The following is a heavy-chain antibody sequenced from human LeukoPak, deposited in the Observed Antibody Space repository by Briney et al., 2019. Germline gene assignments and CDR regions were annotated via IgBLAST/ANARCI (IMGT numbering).Heavy chain of an antibody. CDR3: ARDPSGDYRGGFDY. J-gene: IGHJ4*02. V-gene: IGHV3-53*01. Sequence: PGGSLRLSCATSGFTVSSNYMSWVRQAPGKGLEWVSVIYSGGSTYYADSVKGRFTISRDNSKNTLYLQMNSLRAEDTAVYYCARDPSGDYRGGFDYWGQGTLVTVSS. CDR1: GFTVSSNY. CDR2: IYSGGST. D-gene: IGHD4-17*01.